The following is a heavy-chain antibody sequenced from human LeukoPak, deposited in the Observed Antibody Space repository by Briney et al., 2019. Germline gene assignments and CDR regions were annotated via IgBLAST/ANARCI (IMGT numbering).Heavy chain of an antibody. J-gene: IGHJ3*02. CDR2: VSPDSGKT. CDR1: GYTFTSYG. D-gene: IGHD3-22*01. CDR3: ARGEDSSDAPDI. V-gene: IGHV1-8*03. Sequence: ASVKVSCKASGYTFTSYGINWVRQATGQGLEWMGWVSPDSGKTAYGQKFQGRVTIIRNTSISTAYLELNSLRSDDTALYYCARGEDSSDAPDIWGQGTMVTVSS.